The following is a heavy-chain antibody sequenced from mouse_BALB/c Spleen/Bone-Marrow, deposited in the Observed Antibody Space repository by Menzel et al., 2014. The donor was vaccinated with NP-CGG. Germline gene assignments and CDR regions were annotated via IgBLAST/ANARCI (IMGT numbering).Heavy chain of an antibody. Sequence: VNVVESGPGLVAPSQSLSITCTVSGFSLTNYGVHWVRQPPGKGLEWLVVIWSDGNTTYNSALKSRLSISKDNSKSQVFLKMNSPQTDDTAMYYCARNPYGNYAMDYWGQGTSVTVSS. J-gene: IGHJ4*01. CDR2: IWSDGNT. CDR1: GFSLTNYG. V-gene: IGHV2-6*02. CDR3: ARNPYGNYAMDY. D-gene: IGHD2-10*02.